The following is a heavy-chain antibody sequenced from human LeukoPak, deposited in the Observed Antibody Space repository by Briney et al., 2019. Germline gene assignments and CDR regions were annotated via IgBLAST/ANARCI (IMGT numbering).Heavy chain of an antibody. V-gene: IGHV4-59*01. J-gene: IGHJ4*02. Sequence: SETLSLTCTVSGGSISTFYWSWIRQRPGKGLEWIGYIYYSGTTNYNPSLKSRVTISVDTSKNQFSLKLSSVTAADTAVYYCARGRDGYNYSYWGQGTLVTVSS. CDR3: ARGRDGYNYSY. CDR1: GGSISTFY. D-gene: IGHD5-24*01. CDR2: IYYSGTT.